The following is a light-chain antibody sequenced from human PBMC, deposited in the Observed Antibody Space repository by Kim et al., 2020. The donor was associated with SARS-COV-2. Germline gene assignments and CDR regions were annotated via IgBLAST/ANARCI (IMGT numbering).Light chain of an antibody. CDR3: MQGTHWPRT. CDR1: QSLVHSDGNTY. Sequence: DVVMTQSPLSLPVTLGQPASLSCRSSQSLVHSDGNTYLNWFQQRPGQSPRRLIYKVSNRDSGVPDRFSGSGSGTDFKLQISRVEAEDIGVYFCMQGTHWPRTFGQGTKVDIK. V-gene: IGKV2-30*02. J-gene: IGKJ1*01. CDR2: KVS.